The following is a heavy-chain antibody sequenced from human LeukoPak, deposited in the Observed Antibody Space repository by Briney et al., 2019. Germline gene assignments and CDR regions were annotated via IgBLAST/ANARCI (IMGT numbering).Heavy chain of an antibody. D-gene: IGHD3-22*01. J-gene: IGHJ3*02. CDR2: ISAYNGNT. CDR3: ARVSHYYDSSGYYGAFDI. Sequence: ASVKVSCKASGYTFTSYGISWVRQAPGQGLEWMGWISAYNGNTNYAQKLQGRVTMTTDTSTSTAYMELRSLRSDDTAVYYCARVSHYYDSSGYYGAFDIWGQGTMVTVSS. V-gene: IGHV1-18*01. CDR1: GYTFTSYG.